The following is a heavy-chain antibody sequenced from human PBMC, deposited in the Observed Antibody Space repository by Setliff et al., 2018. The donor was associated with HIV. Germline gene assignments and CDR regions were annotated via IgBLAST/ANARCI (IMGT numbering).Heavy chain of an antibody. CDR3: ARSGDGYNGGADY. V-gene: IGHV4-4*07. Sequence: SETLSLTCTVSGDSMNDYYWTWIRQPAGKALEWIGRININEDTYFKPSLRSRVSISVDTSKNQFSLKLSSVTAADTAVYYCARSGDGYNGGADYWGQGTLVTVSS. CDR2: ININEDT. J-gene: IGHJ4*02. D-gene: IGHD5-12*01. CDR1: GDSMNDYY.